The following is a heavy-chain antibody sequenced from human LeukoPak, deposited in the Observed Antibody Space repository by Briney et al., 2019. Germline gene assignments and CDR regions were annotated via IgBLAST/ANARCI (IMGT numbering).Heavy chain of an antibody. V-gene: IGHV4-59*01. CDR3: ARVITMVRGVKQYYFDY. CDR1: GGSISSYY. Sequence: SETLSLTCTVSGGSISSYYWSWIRQPPGKGLEWIGYIYYSGSTNYNPFLKSRVTISVDTSKNQFSLKLSSVTAADTAVYYCARVITMVRGVKQYYFDYWGQGTLVTVSS. D-gene: IGHD3-10*01. J-gene: IGHJ4*02. CDR2: IYYSGST.